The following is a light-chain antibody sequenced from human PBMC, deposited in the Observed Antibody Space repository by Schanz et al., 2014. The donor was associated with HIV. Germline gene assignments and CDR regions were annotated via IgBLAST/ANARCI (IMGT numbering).Light chain of an antibody. Sequence: QSVLTQPASVSGSPGQSITISCTGTSRDIGSYNFVSWYQHHPAEPPKLIIYEVNKRPSGVPNRFSGSKSGNTAYLTISGLLAEDEADYYCSSFRDTNTVVFGGGTKLTVL. V-gene: IGLV2-14*01. CDR1: SRDIGSYNF. J-gene: IGLJ3*02. CDR3: SSFRDTNTVV. CDR2: EVN.